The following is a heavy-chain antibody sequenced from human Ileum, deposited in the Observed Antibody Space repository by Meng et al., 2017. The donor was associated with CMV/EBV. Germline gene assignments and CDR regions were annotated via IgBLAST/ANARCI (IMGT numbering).Heavy chain of an antibody. CDR3: ARDQAAAGSFDP. Sequence: CKASGYTFTGYYMHWVRQAPGQGLEWMGWINPNSGGTNYAQKFQGRVTMTRDTSISTAYMELSRLRSDDTAVYYCARDQAAAGSFDPWGQGTLVTVSS. V-gene: IGHV1-2*02. CDR1: GYTFTGYY. J-gene: IGHJ5*02. CDR2: INPNSGGT. D-gene: IGHD6-13*01.